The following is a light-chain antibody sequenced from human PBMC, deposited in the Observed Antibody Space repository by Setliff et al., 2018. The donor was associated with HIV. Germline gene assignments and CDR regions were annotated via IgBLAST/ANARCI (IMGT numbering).Light chain of an antibody. V-gene: IGLV2-23*02. J-gene: IGLJ1*01. CDR3: CSYAGTNTHV. Sequence: QSALAQPASVSRSPGQSITLSCTGTSSDVGNYNLVSWYQLHPDRAPKLMIYEVNKRPSGVSNRFSGSKSGNTASLTISGLQAEDEADYYCCSYAGTNTHVFGSGTKVTV. CDR2: EVN. CDR1: SSDVGNYNL.